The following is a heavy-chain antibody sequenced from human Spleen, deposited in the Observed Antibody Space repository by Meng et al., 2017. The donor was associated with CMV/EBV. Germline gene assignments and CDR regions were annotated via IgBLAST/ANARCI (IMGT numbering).Heavy chain of an antibody. Sequence: GESLKISCKGSGYSFTSYWIGWVRQMPGKGLEWMGSIYPGDSDTRYSPSFQGQVTISADKSIRTAYLQWSSLKASDTATYYCARRGMMTTRGYWFDPWGQGTLVTVSS. J-gene: IGHJ5*02. D-gene: IGHD4-17*01. CDR2: IYPGDSDT. CDR1: GYSFTSYW. CDR3: ARRGMMTTRGYWFDP. V-gene: IGHV5-51*01.